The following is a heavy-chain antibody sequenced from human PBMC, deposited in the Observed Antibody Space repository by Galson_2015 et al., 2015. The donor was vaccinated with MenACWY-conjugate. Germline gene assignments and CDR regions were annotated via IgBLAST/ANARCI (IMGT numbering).Heavy chain of an antibody. CDR1: GGRASGHSVA. J-gene: IGHJ4*02. CDR2: ADYRSNWYN. Sequence: CAISGGRASGHSVAWNLLRQSPSRGREGLGRADYRSNWYNDYAVYVKSRITINPDTSRNQFCLKLNSVTYEDTAVYYCVSDQGWLDFDYWGQGTLVTVSS. V-gene: IGHV6-1*01. D-gene: IGHD2-15*01. CDR3: VSDQGWLDFDY.